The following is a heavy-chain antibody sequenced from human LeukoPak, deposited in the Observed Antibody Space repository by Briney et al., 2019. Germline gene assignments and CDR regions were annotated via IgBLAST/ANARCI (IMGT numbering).Heavy chain of an antibody. Sequence: GGSLRLSCSASGFTFSSYAMHWVRQAPGKGLEYVSAISSNGGSTYYADSVKGRFTISRDNSKNTLYLQMSSLRAEDTAVYYCVKGGYDILIGYTSFDYWGQGTLVTVSS. CDR1: GFTFSSYA. D-gene: IGHD3-9*01. CDR3: VKGGYDILIGYTSFDY. J-gene: IGHJ4*02. CDR2: ISSNGGST. V-gene: IGHV3-64D*06.